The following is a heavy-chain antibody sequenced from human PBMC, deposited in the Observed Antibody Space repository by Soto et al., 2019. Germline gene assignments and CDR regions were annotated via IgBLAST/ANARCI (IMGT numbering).Heavy chain of an antibody. V-gene: IGHV1-69*13. CDR3: ARLASPSGSRYYFDY. J-gene: IGHJ4*02. CDR1: GGTFSSYA. CDR2: IIPIFGTA. D-gene: IGHD5-12*01. Sequence: SVKVSCKASGGTFSSYAISWVRQAPGQGLEWMGGIIPIFGTANYAQKFQGRVTITADESTSTAYMELSSLRSEDTAVYYCARLASPSGSRYYFDYWGQGTLVTVSS.